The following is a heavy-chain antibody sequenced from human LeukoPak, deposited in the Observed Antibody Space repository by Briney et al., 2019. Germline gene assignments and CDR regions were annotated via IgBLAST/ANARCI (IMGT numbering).Heavy chain of an antibody. Sequence: GGSLRLSCAASGFTFSSYGMSWVRQAPGKGLEWVSVISGSGDSTYYADSVKGRSTISRDKSKNTLYLQMNSLRAEDTAVYYCARGALDAATPFDSWGQGTLVTVSS. CDR1: GFTFSSYG. V-gene: IGHV3-23*01. CDR3: ARGALDAATPFDS. CDR2: ISGSGDST. J-gene: IGHJ5*01. D-gene: IGHD2-15*01.